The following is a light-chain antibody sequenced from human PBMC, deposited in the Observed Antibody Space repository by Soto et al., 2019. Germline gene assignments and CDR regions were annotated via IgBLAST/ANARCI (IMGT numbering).Light chain of an antibody. Sequence: DIQMTQSPSTLSASVGDRVTITCRASQRINTLLAWYQQKPGEAPNLLIFDASTLEGGVPSRFSGSGSGTEFTLTISSLQPDDSALYFCQQYYTYSRTFGQGTKVDIK. CDR2: DAS. CDR3: QQYYTYSRT. V-gene: IGKV1-5*01. CDR1: QRINTL. J-gene: IGKJ1*01.